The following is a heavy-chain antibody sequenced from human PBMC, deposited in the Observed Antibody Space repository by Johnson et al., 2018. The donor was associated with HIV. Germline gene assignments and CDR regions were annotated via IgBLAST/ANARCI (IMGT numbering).Heavy chain of an antibody. J-gene: IGHJ3*02. CDR1: GFTFSSYA. CDR3: AGERYGWGRNDAFDI. V-gene: IGHV3-64*01. CDR2: IRSTGGST. D-gene: IGHD5-18*01. Sequence: VQLVESGGGLVQPGGSLRLSCAASGFTFSSYAMHWVRQAPGKGLEYVSAIRSTGGSTYYANSVKGRFTISRDNSKNTLLLQMISLRVEDTAVYYWAGERYGWGRNDAFDIWGQGTMVTVSS.